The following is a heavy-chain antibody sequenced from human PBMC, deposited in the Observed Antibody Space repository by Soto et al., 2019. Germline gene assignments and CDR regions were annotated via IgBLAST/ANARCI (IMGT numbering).Heavy chain of an antibody. Sequence: GGSLRLSCAASGFTFSSYGMHWVRQAPGKGLEWVAVISYDGSNKYYADSVKGRFTISRDNSKNTLYLQMNSLRAEDTAVYYCAKVSGDCSGGSCYDYYYYGMDVWGQGTTVTVSS. V-gene: IGHV3-30*18. D-gene: IGHD2-15*01. CDR3: AKVSGDCSGGSCYDYYYYGMDV. CDR1: GFTFSSYG. CDR2: ISYDGSNK. J-gene: IGHJ6*02.